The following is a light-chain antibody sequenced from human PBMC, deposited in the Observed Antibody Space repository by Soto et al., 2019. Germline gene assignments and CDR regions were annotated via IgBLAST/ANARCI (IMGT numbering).Light chain of an antibody. Sequence: EIVMTQSPATLSVSPGERATLSCRASQSISNNLAWYQQKPGQAPRLLIYGASTRATGFPDRFSGSGSGTEFTLTISSLHSEDFAVYYCQQYNNWPYTFGQGTKLEIK. V-gene: IGKV3-15*01. CDR3: QQYNNWPYT. CDR1: QSISNN. J-gene: IGKJ2*01. CDR2: GAS.